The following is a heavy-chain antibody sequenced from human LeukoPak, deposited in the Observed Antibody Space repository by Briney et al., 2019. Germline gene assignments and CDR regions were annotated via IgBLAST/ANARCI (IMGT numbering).Heavy chain of an antibody. V-gene: IGHV4-59*08. D-gene: IGHD3-10*01. CDR1: GDSLSSSY. Sequence: SETLSLTCTVSGDSLSSSYWSWIRQSPGEGLEWIGYLHHNGGTNDNPSLKSRATISVDTSQNKFFLRMRSVTAADTAVYYCARALVRGAVGPQFDPWGQGILVTVSS. CDR3: ARALVRGAVGPQFDP. CDR2: LHHNGGT. J-gene: IGHJ5*02.